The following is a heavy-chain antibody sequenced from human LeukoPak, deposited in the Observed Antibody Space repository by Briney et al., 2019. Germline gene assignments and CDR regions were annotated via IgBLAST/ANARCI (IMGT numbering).Heavy chain of an antibody. V-gene: IGHV4-39*01. D-gene: IGHD6-19*01. J-gene: IGHJ4*02. CDR3: ARQAAGYSSGWYSDYFDY. CDR2: IYYSGST. CDR1: GGSISSSSYY. Sequence: PSETLSLTCTVSGGSISSSSYYWGWIRQPPGKGLEWIGSIYYSGSTYYNPSLKSRVTISVDTSKNQFSLKLSSVTAADTAVYYCARQAAGYSSGWYSDYFDYWGQGTLVTVSS.